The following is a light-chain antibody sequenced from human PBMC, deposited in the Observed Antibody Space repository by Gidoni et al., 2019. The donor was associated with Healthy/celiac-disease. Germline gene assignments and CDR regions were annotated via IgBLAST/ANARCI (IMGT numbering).Light chain of an antibody. J-gene: IGLJ2*01. CDR2: GNS. V-gene: IGLV1-40*01. CDR3: QSYDSSLSAHVV. Sequence: QSVLTQPPSLSGAPGQRVTITCTGSSSNIGAGSDVHWYQQLPGTAPKLLIYGNSNRPSGVPDRFSGSKSGTSASLAITGLQAEDEADYYCQSYDSSLSAHVVFGGGTKLTVL. CDR1: SSNIGAGSD.